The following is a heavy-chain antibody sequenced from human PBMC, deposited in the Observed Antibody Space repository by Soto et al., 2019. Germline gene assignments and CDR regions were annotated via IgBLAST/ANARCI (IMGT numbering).Heavy chain of an antibody. Sequence: ASVKVSCKASGYTFTSYGISWVRQAPGQGLEWMGWISAYNGNTNYAQRLQGRVTMTTDTSTSTAYMELRSLRSDDTAVYYCARDVSSSWYVTPFDYWGQGTLVTVSS. D-gene: IGHD6-13*01. V-gene: IGHV1-18*01. J-gene: IGHJ4*02. CDR1: GYTFTSYG. CDR2: ISAYNGNT. CDR3: ARDVSSSWYVTPFDY.